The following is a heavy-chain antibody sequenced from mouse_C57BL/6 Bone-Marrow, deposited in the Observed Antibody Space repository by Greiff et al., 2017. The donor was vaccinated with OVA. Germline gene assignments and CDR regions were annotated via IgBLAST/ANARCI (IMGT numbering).Heavy chain of an antibody. CDR2: IDPSDSYT. CDR3: ARFDYFDY. V-gene: IGHV1-50*01. CDR1: GYTFTSYW. J-gene: IGHJ2*01. Sequence: VQLQQPGAELVKPGASVKLSCKASGYTFTSYWMPWVKQRPGQGLEWIGEIDPSDSYTNYNQKFKGKATLTVDTSSSTAYMQLSSLTSEDSAVYYCARFDYFDYWGQGTTLTVSS.